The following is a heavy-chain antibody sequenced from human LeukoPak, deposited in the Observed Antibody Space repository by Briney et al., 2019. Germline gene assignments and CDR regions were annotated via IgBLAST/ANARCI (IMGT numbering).Heavy chain of an antibody. CDR2: IYHSGST. D-gene: IGHD1-26*01. CDR3: ATVVGANLLFDY. Sequence: PSETLSLTCAVSGYSISSGYYWGWIRQPPGKGVEWIGSIYHSGSTYYNPSLKSRVTISVDTSKNQFSLKLSSVTAADTAVYYCATVVGANLLFDYWGQGTLVTVSS. V-gene: IGHV4-38-2*01. CDR1: GYSISSGYY. J-gene: IGHJ4*02.